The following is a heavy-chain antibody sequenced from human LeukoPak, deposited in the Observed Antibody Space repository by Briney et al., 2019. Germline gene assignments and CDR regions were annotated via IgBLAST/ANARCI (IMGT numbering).Heavy chain of an antibody. CDR3: ARGGWNYDPFDY. CDR2: ISGSGGST. CDR1: GFTFSSYG. J-gene: IGHJ4*02. D-gene: IGHD1-7*01. Sequence: GGSLRLSCAASGFTFSSYGMSWVRQAPGKGLEWVSAISGSGGSTYYADSVKGRFTISRDNSKNTLYLQMNSLRAEDTAVYYCARGGWNYDPFDYWGQGTLVTVSS. V-gene: IGHV3-23*01.